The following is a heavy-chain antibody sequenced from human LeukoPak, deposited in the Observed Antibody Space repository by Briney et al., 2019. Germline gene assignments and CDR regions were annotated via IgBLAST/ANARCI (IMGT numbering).Heavy chain of an antibody. Sequence: GGSLRLSCAASGFTFSSYSLNWVRQAPGKGLEWVAVISYDGSNKYYADSVKGRFTISRDNSKNTLYLQMNSLRAEDTAVCYCARDKPRYYYDSSGYLDYWGQGTLVTVSS. J-gene: IGHJ4*02. CDR2: ISYDGSNK. CDR1: GFTFSSYS. D-gene: IGHD3-22*01. CDR3: ARDKPRYYYDSSGYLDY. V-gene: IGHV3-30*03.